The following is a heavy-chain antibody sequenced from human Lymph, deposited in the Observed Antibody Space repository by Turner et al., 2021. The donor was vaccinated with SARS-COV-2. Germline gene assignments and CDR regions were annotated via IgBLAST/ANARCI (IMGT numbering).Heavy chain of an antibody. CDR2: IIPRLDIA. CDR1: GGTFSSYA. V-gene: IGHV1-69*10. CDR3: ARDVTGPLGY. Sequence: QFQLVQSGAEVKKPGSSVKVSCKASGGTFSSYAISWGRQAPGQGLEWRGGIIPRLDIANYAQKFQGRVKITADKSTSTAYMELSSLRSEDTAVYYCARDVTGPLGYWGQGTLVTVSS. D-gene: IGHD1-20*01. J-gene: IGHJ4*02.